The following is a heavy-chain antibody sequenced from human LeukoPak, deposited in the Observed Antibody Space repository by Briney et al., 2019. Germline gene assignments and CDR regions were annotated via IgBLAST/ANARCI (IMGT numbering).Heavy chain of an antibody. Sequence: GRSLRLSCAASGFSFSNHGMHWVRQAPGKGLGWVAVIWYDGSKTYYADSVKGRFTISRDNFKNTVYLQVSSLRAEDTAVYYCAREVTLRLGYWFDPWGQGTLVTVSS. V-gene: IGHV3-33*01. CDR1: GFSFSNHG. D-gene: IGHD5-18*01. J-gene: IGHJ5*02. CDR2: IWYDGSKT. CDR3: AREVTLRLGYWFDP.